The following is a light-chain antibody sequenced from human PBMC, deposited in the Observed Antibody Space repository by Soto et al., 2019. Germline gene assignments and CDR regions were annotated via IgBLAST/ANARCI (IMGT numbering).Light chain of an antibody. J-gene: IGKJ5*01. CDR2: DAS. CDR3: QQRSNWPPIT. CDR1: QSVSSY. V-gene: IGKV3-11*01. Sequence: EIVLTQSPATLSLSPGERATLSCRASQSVSSYLAWYQQKPGQPPRLLIYDASNRATGIPARFSGSGSGTDFTLTIGSLEPEDFAVYYCQQRSNWPPITFGQGTRLEIK.